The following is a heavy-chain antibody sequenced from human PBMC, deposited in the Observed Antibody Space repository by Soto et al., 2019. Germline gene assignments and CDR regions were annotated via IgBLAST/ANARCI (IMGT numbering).Heavy chain of an antibody. D-gene: IGHD3-22*01. CDR2: IYYSGST. CDR3: AREGASGYVD. CDR1: GGSISSGGYY. V-gene: IGHV4-31*03. Sequence: SESLSLTCTVSGGSISSGGYYWSWIRQHPGKGLEWIGYIYYSGSTYYNPSLKSRVTISVDTSKNQFSLKLSSVTAADTAVYYCAREGASGYVDWGQGTLVTVSS. J-gene: IGHJ4*02.